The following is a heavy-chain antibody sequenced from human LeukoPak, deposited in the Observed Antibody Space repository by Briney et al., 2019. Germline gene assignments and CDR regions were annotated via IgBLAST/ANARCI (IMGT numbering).Heavy chain of an antibody. CDR3: ARVPMVIGVRAFDI. J-gene: IGHJ3*02. D-gene: IGHD1-1*01. V-gene: IGHV4-39*07. Sequence: SETLSLTCTISGGSISTSDYFWGWIRQPPGRGLGWIGSMFHSSSAYYSPSLKSRVTISLGPSRNQFSLKLSSVTAADTAVYYCARVPMVIGVRAFDIWGQGTMVTVSS. CDR1: GGSISTSDYF. CDR2: MFHSSSA.